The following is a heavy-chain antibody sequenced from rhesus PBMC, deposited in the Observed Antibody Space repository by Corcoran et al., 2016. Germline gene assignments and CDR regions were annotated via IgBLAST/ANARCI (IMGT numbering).Heavy chain of an antibody. D-gene: IGHD3-16*01. Sequence: EVQLVESGGGLVQPGGSLRLSCAASGFTFSNYGMDWVRQGPGKGLEWVSFNSSSGSITEYAGSVKGRFTMSRDNSRNTVSLQMNNLRDEDSAVYYCAEDGGPGNSYAYWGQGVLVTVSS. CDR1: GFTFSNYG. V-gene: IGHV3S5*01. CDR3: AEDGGPGNSYAY. CDR2: FNSSSGSIT. J-gene: IGHJ4*01.